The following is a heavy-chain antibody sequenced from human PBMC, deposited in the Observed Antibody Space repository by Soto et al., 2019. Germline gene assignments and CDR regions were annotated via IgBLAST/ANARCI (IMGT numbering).Heavy chain of an antibody. V-gene: IGHV1-2*04. CDR2: INPNSGGT. Sequence: ASVKVSCKASGYTFTGYYMHWVRQAPGQGLEWMGWINPNSGGTNYAQKFQGWVTMTRDTSASTAYMELSSLRSEDTAVYYCARGPLMVTATGAEYFQHWGQGTLVTVSS. CDR1: GYTFTGYY. CDR3: ARGPLMVTATGAEYFQH. D-gene: IGHD2-21*02. J-gene: IGHJ1*01.